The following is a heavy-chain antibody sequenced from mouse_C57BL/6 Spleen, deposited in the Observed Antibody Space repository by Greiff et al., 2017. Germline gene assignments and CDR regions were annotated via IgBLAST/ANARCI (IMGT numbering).Heavy chain of an antibody. Sequence: VQLQQSGAELVKPGASVKLSCKASGYTFTSYWMHWVKQRPGQGLEWIGMIHPNSGSTNYHEKFESKATLTVDKSSSTAYMQLSSLTSEDSAVYYCSTSSGYYAMDYWGQGTSVTVSS. CDR1: GYTFTSYW. CDR3: STSSGYYAMDY. V-gene: IGHV1-64*01. CDR2: IHPNSGST. D-gene: IGHD3-2*02. J-gene: IGHJ4*01.